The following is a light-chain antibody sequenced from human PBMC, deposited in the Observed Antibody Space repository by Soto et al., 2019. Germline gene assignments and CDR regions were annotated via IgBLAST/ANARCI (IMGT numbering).Light chain of an antibody. V-gene: IGKV4-1*01. CDR3: QQYYDTHELT. CDR1: QRVFFTSNNQNQ. J-gene: IGKJ4*01. Sequence: DIVRTQSPDSLAVSLGERATGNCKSSQRVFFTSNNQNQLPWYQQKPGQPPRLLIYWASTRESGVPDRFSGSGSGTDFTLTISSLQAEDVAVYYCQQYYDTHELTFSGGTKVDIK. CDR2: WAS.